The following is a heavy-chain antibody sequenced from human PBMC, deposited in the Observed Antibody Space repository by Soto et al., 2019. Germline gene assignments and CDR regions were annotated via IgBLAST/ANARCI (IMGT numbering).Heavy chain of an antibody. CDR1: GFTFSSYG. D-gene: IGHD6-19*01. V-gene: IGHV3-30*18. Sequence: QVQLVESGGGVVQPGRSLRLSCEASGFTFSSYGMHWVRQAPGKGLEWVAVISSDGSNKYYADYVKGRFTISRDNSKNTLYLQMNSLRAEDTAVYYCAKRLHAAVAGTGYYGMDVWGQGTTVTVSS. CDR3: AKRLHAAVAGTGYYGMDV. CDR2: ISSDGSNK. J-gene: IGHJ6*02.